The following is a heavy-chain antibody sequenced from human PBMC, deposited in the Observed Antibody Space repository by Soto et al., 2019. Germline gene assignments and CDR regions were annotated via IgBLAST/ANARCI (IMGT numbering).Heavy chain of an antibody. D-gene: IGHD1-1*01. CDR1: GYSFTSYW. V-gene: IGHV5-10-1*01. CDR2: IDPGDSYP. J-gene: IGHJ6*02. CDR3: AGQPLEIRGDYYYGLDV. Sequence: GESLKISCKGSGYSFTSYWIGWVRQMPGKGLEWMGRIDPGDSYPSCSPSFQGHVTISADTSISTAYLQWSSLKASDTAIYYCAGQPLEIRGDYYYGLDVWGQGTTVTVSS.